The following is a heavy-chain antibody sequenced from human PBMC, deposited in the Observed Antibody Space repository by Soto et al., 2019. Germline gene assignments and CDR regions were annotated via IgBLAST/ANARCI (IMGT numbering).Heavy chain of an antibody. CDR1: GGSISSGGYY. Sequence: QVQLQESGPGLVKPSQTLSLTCTVSGGSISSGGYYWSWIRQHPGKGLEWIGYIYYSGSTYYNPSLKSRVTISVDTSKNQFSLKLSSVTAADTAVYYCASGNYWEGMWATNFDYWGQGTLVTVSS. V-gene: IGHV4-31*03. CDR2: IYYSGST. J-gene: IGHJ4*02. CDR3: ASGNYWEGMWATNFDY. D-gene: IGHD1-7*01.